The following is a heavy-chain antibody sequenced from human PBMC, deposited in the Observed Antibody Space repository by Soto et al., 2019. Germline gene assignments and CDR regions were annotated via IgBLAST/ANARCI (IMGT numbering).Heavy chain of an antibody. CDR3: NVVSTSSNWFDP. Sequence: KPSETLSLTCAVSGGSIRSSNWWSWVRQPPGKGLEWIGEIYHSGSTNYNPSLKSRVTISVDKSKNQFSLKLSSVTAADTAVYYCNVVSTSSNWFDPWGQGTLVTVSS. J-gene: IGHJ5*02. D-gene: IGHD2-2*01. CDR2: IYHSGST. V-gene: IGHV4-4*02. CDR1: GGSIRSSNW.